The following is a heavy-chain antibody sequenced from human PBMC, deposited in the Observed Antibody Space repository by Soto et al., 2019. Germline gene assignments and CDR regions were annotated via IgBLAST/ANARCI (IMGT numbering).Heavy chain of an antibody. CDR1: GDSISSGVYS. J-gene: IGHJ2*01. V-gene: IGHV4-30-2*01. CDR3: ARGAYDAGWYFDL. D-gene: IGHD5-12*01. CDR2: IYQTGST. Sequence: QLQLQESGSGLVKPSQTLSLTCAVSGDSISSGVYSWSWIRQPAGKGLEWIGYIYQTGSTYYNPSLKSRVTISVDRSKNQFSLKLCSVTAADTAVYYCARGAYDAGWYFDLWGRGTLVTVSS.